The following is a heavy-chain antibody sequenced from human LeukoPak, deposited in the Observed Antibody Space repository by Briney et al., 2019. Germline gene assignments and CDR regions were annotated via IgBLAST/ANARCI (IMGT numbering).Heavy chain of an antibody. CDR1: GGTFSSYA. CDR3: ARSDNWGSWGVDY. D-gene: IGHD7-27*01. CDR2: IIPILGIA. Sequence: GASVKVSCKASGGTFSSYAISWVRQAPGQGLEWMGRIIPILGIANYAQKFQGRVTITADKSTSTAYMELSSLRSEDTAVYYCARSDNWGSWGVDYWGQGTLVTVSS. J-gene: IGHJ4*02. V-gene: IGHV1-69*04.